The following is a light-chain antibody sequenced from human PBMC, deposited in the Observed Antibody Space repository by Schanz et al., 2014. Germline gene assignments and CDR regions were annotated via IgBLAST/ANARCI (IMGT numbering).Light chain of an antibody. CDR2: GAS. Sequence: EIVLTQSPDTLSLSPGERATLSCRASQSVSSSYLAWYQQKPGQAPRLLIYGASSRATGIPDRFSGSGSGTDFTLTISRLEPEDFAVYYCQQYNNWPLVYTFGQGTKLEIK. CDR3: QQYNNWPLVYT. V-gene: IGKV3-20*01. CDR1: QSVSSSY. J-gene: IGKJ2*01.